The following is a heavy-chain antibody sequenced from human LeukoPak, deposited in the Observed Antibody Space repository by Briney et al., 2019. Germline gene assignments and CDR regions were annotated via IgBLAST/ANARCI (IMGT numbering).Heavy chain of an antibody. V-gene: IGHV4-39*07. J-gene: IGHJ5*02. Sequence: SETLSLTCTVSGASISSRNFYWDWIRQSPGKGLEWIGNIYYGETTSYNPSFKSRVTISVDTSKNQFSLRLSSVTAADTAVYYCARDVALGSGSYRFDPWGQGTLVTVSS. CDR1: GASISSRNFY. D-gene: IGHD3-10*01. CDR3: ARDVALGSGSYRFDP. CDR2: IYYGETT.